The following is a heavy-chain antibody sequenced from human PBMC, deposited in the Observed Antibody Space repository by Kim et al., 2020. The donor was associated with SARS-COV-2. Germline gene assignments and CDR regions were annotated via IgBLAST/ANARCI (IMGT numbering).Heavy chain of an antibody. J-gene: IGHJ4*02. CDR2: IKRDGGST. D-gene: IGHD2-8*01. V-gene: IGHV3-20*01. CDR1: GFTFNDYG. CDR3: ARGLMGGQFDF. Sequence: GGSLRLSCAVSGFTFNDYGMSWVRQAPGKGLEWVSGIKRDGGSTGYADSVKGRFTISRDNAKNSLYLQMNSLRAEDTALYHCARGLMGGQFDFWGQGILVTVSS.